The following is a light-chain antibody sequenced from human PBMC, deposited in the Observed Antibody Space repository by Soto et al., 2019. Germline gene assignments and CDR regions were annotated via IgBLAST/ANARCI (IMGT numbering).Light chain of an antibody. CDR3: QQYYSYHPT. Sequence: AIRMTQSPSSLSASTGDRVTITCRASQGISSYLAWYQQKPGKAPKLLIYAASTLQSGVPSRFSGSGSGTDFTLTISCLQSEDFATYYCQQYYSYHPTFGQGT. J-gene: IGKJ1*01. CDR1: QGISSY. CDR2: AAS. V-gene: IGKV1-8*01.